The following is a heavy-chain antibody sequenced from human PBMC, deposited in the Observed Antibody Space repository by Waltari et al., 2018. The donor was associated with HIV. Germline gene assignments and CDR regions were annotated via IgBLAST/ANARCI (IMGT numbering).Heavy chain of an antibody. CDR3: AREVVPYYLNY. Sequence: QVHLVEPRGGLVQPGSSLRLSCAASRFTFTSFAVHWVRQAPGKGLEWVAVISYVGSNKYYAYFVRGRFTISRDNAKNTLYLEMNSLRAEDTAVYYCAREVVPYYLNYWGQGTLVTVSS. D-gene: IGHD2-15*01. CDR2: ISYVGSNK. V-gene: IGHV3-30*01. J-gene: IGHJ4*02. CDR1: RFTFTSFA.